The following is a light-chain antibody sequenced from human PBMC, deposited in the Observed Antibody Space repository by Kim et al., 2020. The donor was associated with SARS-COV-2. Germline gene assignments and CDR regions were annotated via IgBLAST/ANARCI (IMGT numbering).Light chain of an antibody. CDR2: GAS. CDR1: QIVSSSF. J-gene: IGKJ1*01. V-gene: IGKV3-20*01. CDR3: QQYGSSPQT. Sequence: PPGEKATLSCRASQIVSSSFLAWFQQKPGQAPRLLIYGASSWATGIPDRFSGSGSGTDFTLTISSVEPEDSAVYYCQQYGSSPQTFGQGTKVDIK.